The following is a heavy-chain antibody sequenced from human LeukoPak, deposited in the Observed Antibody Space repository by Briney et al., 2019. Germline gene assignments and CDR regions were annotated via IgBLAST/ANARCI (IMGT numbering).Heavy chain of an antibody. CDR3: ARPIEPYCGGDCYSMDY. V-gene: IGHV3-9*01. Sequence: GRSLRLSCAASGFTFDDYAMHWVRQAPGKGLEWVSGISWNSGSIGYAGSVKGRFTISRDNAKNSLYLQMNSLRAEDTALYYCARPIEPYCGGDCYSMDYWGQGTLVTVSS. D-gene: IGHD2-21*02. CDR1: GFTFDDYA. J-gene: IGHJ4*02. CDR2: ISWNSGSI.